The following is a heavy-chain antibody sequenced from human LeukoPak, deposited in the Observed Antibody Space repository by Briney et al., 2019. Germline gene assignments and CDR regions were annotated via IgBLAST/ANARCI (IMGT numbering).Heavy chain of an antibody. CDR3: TTDHRLRFLEWPPDDY. CDR1: GFTFSNAW. Sequence: GGSLRLSCAASGFTFSNAWMSWVRQAPGKGLEWVGRIKSKTDGGTTDYAAPVKGRFTISRDDSKNTLYLQMNSLKTEDTAVYDCTTDHRLRFLEWPPDDYWGQGTLVTVSS. J-gene: IGHJ4*02. CDR2: IKSKTDGGTT. V-gene: IGHV3-15*01. D-gene: IGHD3-3*01.